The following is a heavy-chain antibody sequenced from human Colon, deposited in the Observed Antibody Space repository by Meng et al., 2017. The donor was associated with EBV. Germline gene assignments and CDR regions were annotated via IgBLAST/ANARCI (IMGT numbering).Heavy chain of an antibody. V-gene: IGHV4-4*02. CDR1: GASLSSANW. Sequence: QLALPESGPGLLKPSEPLSRTCAVSGASLSSANWWSWVRQPPGKGLEWIGEIHHNGNTDYNPSLKSRVTISVDKSKNQFVLKVTSVTAADTAVYYCARTAICIGGSCTTWDYWGQGALVTVSS. CDR2: IHHNGNT. CDR3: ARTAICIGGSCTTWDY. D-gene: IGHD2-15*01. J-gene: IGHJ4*02.